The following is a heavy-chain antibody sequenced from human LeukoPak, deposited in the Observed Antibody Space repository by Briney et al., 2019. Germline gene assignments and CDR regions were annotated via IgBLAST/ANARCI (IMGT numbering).Heavy chain of an antibody. J-gene: IGHJ6*03. CDR1: GITVSNNY. CDR3: ARCDSSAPYYYYYYMDV. Sequence: GESLRLSCAVSGITVSNNYMSWVRQAPGKGLEWVSIIYSAGSTYYADSVKGRFTVSKDNSKNTLYLQMNSLRAEDTAVYYCARCDSSAPYYYYYYMDVWGKGTTVTISS. D-gene: IGHD3-22*01. CDR2: IYSAGST. V-gene: IGHV3-66*01.